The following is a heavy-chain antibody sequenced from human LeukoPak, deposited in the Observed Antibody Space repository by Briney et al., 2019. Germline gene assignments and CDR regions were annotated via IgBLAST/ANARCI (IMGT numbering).Heavy chain of an antibody. CDR1: GFTFRDYY. Sequence: PGGSLRLSCTASGFTFRDYYMSWIRRAPGKGLEWVSYISCSRSNTNYADSMKGRFNISRDNDKYSLFLQMKSLIAEDTGVYYCARVRGSYYFDFWGQGTLVTVSS. CDR3: ARVRGSYYFDF. J-gene: IGHJ4*02. CDR2: ISCSRSNT. D-gene: IGHD1-26*01. V-gene: IGHV3-11*06.